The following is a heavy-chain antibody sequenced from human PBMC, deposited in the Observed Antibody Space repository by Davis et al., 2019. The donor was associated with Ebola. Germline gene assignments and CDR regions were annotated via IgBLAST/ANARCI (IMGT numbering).Heavy chain of an antibody. J-gene: IGHJ6*02. Sequence: GSLRLSCTVSGGSVSSGSYYWSWIRQPPEKGLEWVGYIYYSGSTNYNPSLKSRVTISVDTSKNQFSLKLSSVTAADTAVYYCARDPHALGYCSGGSCSTYGMDVWGQGTTVTVSS. D-gene: IGHD2-15*01. CDR2: IYYSGST. CDR3: ARDPHALGYCSGGSCSTYGMDV. V-gene: IGHV4-61*01. CDR1: GGSVSSGSYY.